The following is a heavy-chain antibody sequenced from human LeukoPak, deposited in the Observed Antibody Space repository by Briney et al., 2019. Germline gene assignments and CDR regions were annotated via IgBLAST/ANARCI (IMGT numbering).Heavy chain of an antibody. CDR2: IYHSGST. CDR1: GYSISSGYY. V-gene: IGHV4-38-2*01. J-gene: IGHJ4*02. CDR3: ARSYGSSWYKAH. D-gene: IGHD6-13*01. Sequence: KPSETLSLTCAVSGYSISSGYYWGWIRQPPGKGLEWIGSIYHSGSTYYNPSLKSRVTISLDTSKNQFSLKLSSETAADTAVYYCARSYGSSWYKAHWGQGTLVTVSS.